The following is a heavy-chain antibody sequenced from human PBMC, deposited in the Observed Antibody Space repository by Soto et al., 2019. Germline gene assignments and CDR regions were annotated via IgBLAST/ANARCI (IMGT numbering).Heavy chain of an antibody. CDR1: GGSISSGGYF. V-gene: IGHV4-31*03. J-gene: IGHJ6*02. Sequence: SETLSLTCTVSGGSISSGGYFWSWIRQHPGKGLEWIGYIYYSGSTYYNPSLKSRVTMSVDTSKNQFSLKLSSVTAVDTAVYYCARNLGDTANYGMDVWGQGTTVTVS. D-gene: IGHD5-18*01. CDR2: IYYSGST. CDR3: ARNLGDTANYGMDV.